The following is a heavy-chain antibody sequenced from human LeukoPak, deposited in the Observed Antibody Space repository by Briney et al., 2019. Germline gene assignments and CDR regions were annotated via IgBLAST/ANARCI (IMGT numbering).Heavy chain of an antibody. V-gene: IGHV3-9*03. CDR3: VKAGGYSSSFGPFDI. D-gene: IGHD6-13*01. J-gene: IGHJ3*02. CDR2: ISWNSGSK. CDR1: GFAFDDYA. Sequence: GGSLRLSCAASGFAFDDYAMHWARQAPGKGLEWVSGISWNSGSKAYADSVKGRFTISRDNAKNSLYLQMNSLRADDMASYYCVKAGGYSSSFGPFDIWGQGTMVTVSS.